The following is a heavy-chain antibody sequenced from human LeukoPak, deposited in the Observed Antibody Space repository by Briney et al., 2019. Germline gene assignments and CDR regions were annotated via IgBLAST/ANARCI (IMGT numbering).Heavy chain of an antibody. J-gene: IGHJ4*02. D-gene: IGHD3-3*01. CDR1: GGSFSGYY. CDR2: INHSGST. CDR3: ARDQNDYWSGYSAYYFDL. Sequence: SETLSLTCAVYGGSFSGYYWSWIRQPPGKGLEWIGEINHSGSTNYNPSLKSRVTISVDTSKNQFSLKLRSVTAADTAVYYCARDQNDYWSGYSAYYFDLWGQGNLVTVSS. V-gene: IGHV4-34*01.